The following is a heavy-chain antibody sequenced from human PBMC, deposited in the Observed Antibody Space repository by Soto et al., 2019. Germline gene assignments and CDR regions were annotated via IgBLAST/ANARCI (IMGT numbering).Heavy chain of an antibody. D-gene: IGHD3-22*01. CDR3: ATPYSSGYHSGMDV. Sequence: GGSLRLSCAASGFTFSSYSMNWVRQAPGKGLEWVSSISSSSYIYYADSVKGRFTISRDNAKNSLYLQMNSLRAEDTAVYYCATPYSSGYHSGMDVWGQGTTVTVSS. CDR1: GFTFSSYS. CDR2: ISSSSYI. J-gene: IGHJ6*02. V-gene: IGHV3-21*01.